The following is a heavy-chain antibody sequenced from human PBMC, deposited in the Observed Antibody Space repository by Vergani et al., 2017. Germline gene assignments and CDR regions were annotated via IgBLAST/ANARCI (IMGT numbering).Heavy chain of an antibody. J-gene: IGHJ4*02. CDR2: IRSKAYGGTT. D-gene: IGHD3-22*01. V-gene: IGHV3-49*03. CDR3: ARHGAGVIYDY. Sequence: EVQLVESGGGLVQPGRSLRLSCTGSGFTFGDYGMTWFRQAPGQGLEWVGFIRSKAYGGTTEDAASVKGRFTISRDDSKSIAYLQMNSLKTEDTAVYYCARHGAGVIYDYWGQGTLVTVSS. CDR1: GFTFGDYG.